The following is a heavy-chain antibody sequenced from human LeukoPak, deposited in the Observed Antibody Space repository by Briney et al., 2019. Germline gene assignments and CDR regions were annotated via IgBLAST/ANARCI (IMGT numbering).Heavy chain of an antibody. J-gene: IGHJ4*02. D-gene: IGHD6-13*01. CDR3: ARENSSSWYFPILPGPFDY. V-gene: IGHV1-3*02. CDR2: SNAGYGNT. CDR1: RYTLTNNA. Sequence: ASVKVSCKASRYTLTNNAIHWVRQAPGQRLEWKGWSNAGYGNTKCSQEFLGRVTITRDTSASTACMELSSLRSDDTAVYYCARENSSSWYFPILPGPFDYWGQGTLVTVSS.